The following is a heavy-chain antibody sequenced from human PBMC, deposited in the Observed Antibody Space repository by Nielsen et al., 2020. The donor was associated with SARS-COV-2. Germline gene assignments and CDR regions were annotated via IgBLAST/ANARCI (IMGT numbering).Heavy chain of an antibody. CDR2: INHSGST. J-gene: IGHJ4*02. Sequence: RQAPGKGLEWIGEINHSGSTNYNPSLKSRVTISVDTSKNQFSLRLSSVTAADTAVYYCARYSYGYAAFDYWGQGTLVTVSS. V-gene: IGHV4-34*01. D-gene: IGHD5-18*01. CDR3: ARYSYGYAAFDY.